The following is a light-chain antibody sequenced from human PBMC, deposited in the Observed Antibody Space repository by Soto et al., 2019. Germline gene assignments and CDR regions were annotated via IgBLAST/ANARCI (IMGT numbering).Light chain of an antibody. CDR2: DVS. CDR1: SSDVGGYNY. CDR3: CSYAGSYNYV. J-gene: IGLJ1*01. V-gene: IGLV2-11*01. Sequence: QSALTQPRSVSGSPGQSVTISCTGTSSDVGGYNYVSWYQQHPGKAPKFMIYDVSKRPSGVPDRFSGSKSGNTASLTISGLQAQDEADYYCCSYAGSYNYVFGTGTKLTV.